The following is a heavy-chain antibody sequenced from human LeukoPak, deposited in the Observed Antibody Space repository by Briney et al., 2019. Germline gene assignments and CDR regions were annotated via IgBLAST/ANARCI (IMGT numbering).Heavy chain of an antibody. V-gene: IGHV3-23*01. Sequence: GGSLRLSYAGSGFTFGRYAMSWIRQVPGKGLEWVSAISGSSADIFYTDSVKGRFTISRDNSKNTLYLHMNSLRAGDTAVYYCAKDRFGSGSPNWFGPWGQGTLVTVSS. D-gene: IGHD3-10*01. CDR2: ISGSSADI. CDR1: GFTFGRYA. CDR3: AKDRFGSGSPNWFGP. J-gene: IGHJ5*02.